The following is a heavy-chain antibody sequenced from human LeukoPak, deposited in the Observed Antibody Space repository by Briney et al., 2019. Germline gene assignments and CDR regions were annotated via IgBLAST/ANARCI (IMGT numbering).Heavy chain of an antibody. D-gene: IGHD3-10*01. CDR3: ARSSTTMQENWFDP. Sequence: SETLSLTCTVSGGSISSYYWSWIRQPAGKGLEWIGRIYTSGSTNYNPSLKSRVTMSVDTSKNQFSLKLSSVTAADTAVYYCARSSTTMQENWFDPWGQGTLVTVSS. V-gene: IGHV4-4*07. CDR2: IYTSGST. J-gene: IGHJ5*02. CDR1: GGSISSYY.